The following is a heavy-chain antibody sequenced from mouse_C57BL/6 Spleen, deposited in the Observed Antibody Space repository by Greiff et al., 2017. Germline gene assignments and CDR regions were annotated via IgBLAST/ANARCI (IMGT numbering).Heavy chain of an antibody. CDR1: GYTFTSYW. CDR2: IDPSDSST. Sequence: QVQLQQPGAELVMPGASVKLSCKASGYTFTSYWMHWVKQRPGQGLEWIGEIDPSDSSTNYNQKFKGKSTLTVDKSSSTAYMQLSSLTSEDSAVYYCARAILRKDAMDYWGQGTSVTVSS. CDR3: ARAILRKDAMDY. D-gene: IGHD1-1*01. V-gene: IGHV1-69*01. J-gene: IGHJ4*01.